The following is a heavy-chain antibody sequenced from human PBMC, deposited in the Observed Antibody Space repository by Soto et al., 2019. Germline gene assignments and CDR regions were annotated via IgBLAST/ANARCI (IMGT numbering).Heavy chain of an antibody. J-gene: IGHJ4*02. CDR1: GITFDDFA. Sequence: EVQLVESGGGLVQPGRSLRLSCAASGITFDDFAMHWVRQAPGKGLEWVSGIYWDGDFIDYADSVKGRLTISSDKAQHSLYLQMTDPAREHTALYFCGLGSSSSSYSLTYWGQGTLVTVSS. V-gene: IGHV3-9*01. CDR3: GLGSSSSSYSLTY. D-gene: IGHD3-3*01. CDR2: IYWDGDFI.